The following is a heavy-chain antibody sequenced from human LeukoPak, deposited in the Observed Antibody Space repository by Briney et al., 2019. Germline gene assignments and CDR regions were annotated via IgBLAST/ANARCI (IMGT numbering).Heavy chain of an antibody. D-gene: IGHD6-25*01. CDR1: GGSISSCY. J-gene: IGHJ4*02. V-gene: IGHV4-59*04. CDR3: AGSGRGGLKSGVDY. Sequence: SETLSLTCTVSGGSISSCYWGWIRQPPGKGLEWIGTISYNGRTWYNPSPKSRGTMSVDTSKNQFSLKLSSVTAADTAMYYCAGSGRGGLKSGVDYWGQGTLVTVSS. CDR2: ISYNGRT.